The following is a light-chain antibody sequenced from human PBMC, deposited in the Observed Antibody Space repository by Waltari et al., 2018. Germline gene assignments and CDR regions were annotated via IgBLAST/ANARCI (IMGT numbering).Light chain of an antibody. CDR3: QHHFRLPAT. J-gene: IGKJ1*01. V-gene: IGKV3-20*01. CDR2: GAS. Sequence: IMLTQSPGTLSFSPGQRATLSCRASQSISRYLAWYQQKPGQPPRLLIYGASTRATGIPDRFSGSGSGTDFSLTISGLEPEDSAVYYCQHHFRLPATFGQGTKVEIK. CDR1: QSISRY.